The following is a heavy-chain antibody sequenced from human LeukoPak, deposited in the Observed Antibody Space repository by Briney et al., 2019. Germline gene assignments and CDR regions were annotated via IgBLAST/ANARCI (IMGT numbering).Heavy chain of an antibody. CDR3: ARGGSSWYSTGYYYYYGMDV. CDR1: GYTFTGYY. CDR2: INPNSGGT. J-gene: IGHJ6*02. Sequence: GASVKVSCKASGYTFTGYYMHWVRQAPGQGLEWMGWINPNSGGTNYAQKFQGRVTMTRDTSISTAYMELSRLRSDDTAVYYCARGGSSWYSTGYYYYYGMDVWGQGTTVTVSS. D-gene: IGHD6-13*01. V-gene: IGHV1-2*02.